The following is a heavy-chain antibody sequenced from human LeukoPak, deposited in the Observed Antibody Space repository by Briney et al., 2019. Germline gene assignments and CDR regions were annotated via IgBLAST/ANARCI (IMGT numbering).Heavy chain of an antibody. CDR2: ISTDGSFT. CDR3: ARGGGLDV. V-gene: IGHV3-74*01. Sequence: PGGSLRLSCAASGFTFSNYLMHWVRQTPGKGLVWISRISTDGSFTNYADSVKGRFTISRDNAKNSLYLQMSNLRAEDTAVYFCARGGGLDVWGQGATVTVSS. D-gene: IGHD3-16*01. CDR1: GFTFSNYL. J-gene: IGHJ6*02.